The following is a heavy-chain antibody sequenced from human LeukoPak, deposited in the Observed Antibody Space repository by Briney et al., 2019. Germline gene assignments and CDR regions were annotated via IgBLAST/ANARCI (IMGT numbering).Heavy chain of an antibody. CDR3: ARDGIAVAEIDY. V-gene: IGHV4-4*07. CDR1: GGSISSYY. D-gene: IGHD6-19*01. J-gene: IGHJ4*02. Sequence: PSETLSLTCTVSGGSISSYYWNWIRQSAGKGLEWIGSIYYSGSTYYNPSLKSRVTISVDTSKNQFSLKLSSVTAADTAAYYCARDGIAVAEIDYWGQGTLVTVSS. CDR2: IYYSGST.